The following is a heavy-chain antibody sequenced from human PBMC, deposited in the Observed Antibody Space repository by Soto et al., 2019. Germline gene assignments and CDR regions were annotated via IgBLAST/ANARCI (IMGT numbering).Heavy chain of an antibody. J-gene: IGHJ3*02. V-gene: IGHV3-23*01. D-gene: IGHD6-19*01. Sequence: GGSLRLSCAASGFVFSSYAMSWVRQAPGKGLEWVSAISGSGSTAYYADSVKGRFIFSRDNPKNTMYLQMNSLRAEDTAVYFCAKTTDGWFSAFEIWGQGTVVTVSS. CDR1: GFVFSSYA. CDR3: AKTTDGWFSAFEI. CDR2: ISGSGSTA.